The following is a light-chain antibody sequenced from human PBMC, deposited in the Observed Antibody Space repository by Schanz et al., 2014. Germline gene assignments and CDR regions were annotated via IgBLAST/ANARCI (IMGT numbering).Light chain of an antibody. CDR3: QQRSNPLT. V-gene: IGKV3-15*01. CDR1: QSVSSN. J-gene: IGKJ4*01. Sequence: EIVMTQSPGTLSVSPGERVTLSCRASQSVSSNLAWYQKKPGQAPRLLIYDASTRATGIPARFSGSGSGTEFTLTISSLQSEDFAVYYCQQRSNPLTCGGGTKVEIK. CDR2: DAS.